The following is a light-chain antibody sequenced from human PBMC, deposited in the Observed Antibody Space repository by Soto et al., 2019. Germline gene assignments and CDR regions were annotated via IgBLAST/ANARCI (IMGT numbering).Light chain of an antibody. CDR2: AAS. Sequence: AIRMTQSPSSLSASTGDRVTITCRASQGISSYLAWHQQKPGKAPKLLIYAASTLQSGVPSRFSGSGSGTDFTLTISCPQSEDFATYYCQQYYSYPQTFGQGTKVEIK. CDR3: QQYYSYPQT. V-gene: IGKV1-8*01. J-gene: IGKJ1*01. CDR1: QGISSY.